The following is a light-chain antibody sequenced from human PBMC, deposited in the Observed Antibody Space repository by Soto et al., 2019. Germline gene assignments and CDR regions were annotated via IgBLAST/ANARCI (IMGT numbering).Light chain of an antibody. CDR3: SSYTTSNTRQIV. CDR2: DVT. V-gene: IGLV2-14*03. J-gene: IGLJ1*01. CDR1: SSDIGGYNY. Sequence: QSSLTQPASVSGSPGQSITISCTGTSSDIGGYNYGSWNQHHPGKAPKLINYDVTNLPSGVSNPFSGSKSGNTASLTISVLQPEDEADYYCSSYTTSNTRQIVFGTGTKVTVL.